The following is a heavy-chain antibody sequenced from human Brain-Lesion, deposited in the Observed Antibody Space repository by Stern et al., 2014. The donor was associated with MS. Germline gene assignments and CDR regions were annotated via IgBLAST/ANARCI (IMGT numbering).Heavy chain of an antibody. J-gene: IGHJ4*02. CDR3: ARAVRNQLLSEY. V-gene: IGHV1-8*01. CDR1: GYTFSSYD. CDR2: MNPYSGNT. D-gene: IGHD2-2*01. Sequence: QVQLVESGAAVKKPGASVKVSCKASGYTFSSYDITWVRQASGPGLEWLGWMNPYSGNTGYAQKFKGRVSMTSDPSISTVYMELTSLTSDDTAVYFCARAVRNQLLSEYWGQGTLVTVSS.